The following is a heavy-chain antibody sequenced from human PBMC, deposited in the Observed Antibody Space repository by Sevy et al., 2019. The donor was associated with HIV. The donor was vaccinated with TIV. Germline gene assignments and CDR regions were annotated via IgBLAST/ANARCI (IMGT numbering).Heavy chain of an antibody. CDR1: GYIFANHD. CDR3: VRNSRETGDFDY. CDR2: INPKSGNT. V-gene: IGHV1-8*02. D-gene: IGHD7-27*01. Sequence: ASVKVSCQTSGYIFANHDINWMRQATGQGPEWLGWINPKSGNTGSPQSFQGRVTMTRETSIKTAYIELSNLGSEYTAIYYCVRNSRETGDFDYWGLGTLVTVSS. J-gene: IGHJ4*02.